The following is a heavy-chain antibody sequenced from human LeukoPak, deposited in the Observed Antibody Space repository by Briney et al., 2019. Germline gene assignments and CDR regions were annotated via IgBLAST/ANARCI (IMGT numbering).Heavy chain of an antibody. CDR3: ASSIAAAGIGQNTFDI. CDR1: GYSFSTYR. D-gene: IGHD6-13*01. CDR2: IDPSDLYT. V-gene: IGHV5-10-1*01. Sequence: GESLKISCKGSGYSFSTYRIGWVRQMPGKGLEWMGKIDPSDLYTDYSPSFQGHVTISADTSINTAFLEWSSLKTSDTAIYYCASSIAAAGIGQNTFDIWGQGTVVAVSS. J-gene: IGHJ3*02.